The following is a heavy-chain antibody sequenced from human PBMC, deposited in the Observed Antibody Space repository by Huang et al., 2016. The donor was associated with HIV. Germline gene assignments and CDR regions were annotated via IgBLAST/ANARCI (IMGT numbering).Heavy chain of an antibody. J-gene: IGHJ5*02. CDR1: GGSLSGYY. CDR2: SNHLGSP. D-gene: IGHD3-10*01. V-gene: IGHV4-34*02. CDR3: ARDATKNPRGWFDP. Sequence: QVHLQQWGAGLLKSAGTLSLTCAVYGGSLSGYYWSWLRQTPGKGLEWIGESNHLGSPNYNPSLKSRVSISMDGSKKQFSLKLRSISDADTAVYFCARDATKNPRGWFDPWGQGTLVTVSS.